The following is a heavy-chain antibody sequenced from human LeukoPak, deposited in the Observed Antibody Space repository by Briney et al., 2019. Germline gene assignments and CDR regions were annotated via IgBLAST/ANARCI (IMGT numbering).Heavy chain of an antibody. J-gene: IGHJ4*02. CDR2: INSGSSDK. V-gene: IGHV3-21*05. CDR3: ARDTYEPGLIDF. D-gene: IGHD3-3*01. CDR1: GFTFSLYA. Sequence: PGGSLRLSCAASGFTFSLYAMNWVRQAPGKGLEWVSYINSGSSDKHYTESVRGRFTISRDNAKKTLYLQMNSLRAGDTAAYYCARDTYEPGLIDFWGQGTLVSVSS.